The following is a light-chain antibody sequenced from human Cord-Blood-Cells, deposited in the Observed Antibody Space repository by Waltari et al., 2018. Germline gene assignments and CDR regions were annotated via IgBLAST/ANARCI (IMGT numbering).Light chain of an antibody. J-gene: IGKJ2*01. CDR3: QQYYSTFT. CDR1: QSVLYSSNNKNY. V-gene: IGKV4-1*01. Sequence: DIVMTQSPDSLAGSLGARATITCKPSQSVLYSSNNKNYLAWYQQKPGQPPKVLIYWASTRESGVPDRFSGSGSGPDFTLTISSLQAEDVAVYYCQQYYSTFTFGQWNKLEIK. CDR2: WAS.